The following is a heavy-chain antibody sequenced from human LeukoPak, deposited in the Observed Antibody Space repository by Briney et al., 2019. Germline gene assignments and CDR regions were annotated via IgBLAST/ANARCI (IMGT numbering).Heavy chain of an antibody. Sequence: GGSLRLSCAASGFTFSSYAMSWVRQAPGKGLEWVSGVSDGGGSTYYADSVQGRFTISRDNSKNTLYLQMNSLRSEDTAVYYCARSSGPLGWPSGSYYDYWGQGTLVTVSS. V-gene: IGHV3-23*01. J-gene: IGHJ4*02. CDR3: ARSSGPLGWPSGSYYDY. D-gene: IGHD1-26*01. CDR2: VSDGGGST. CDR1: GFTFSSYA.